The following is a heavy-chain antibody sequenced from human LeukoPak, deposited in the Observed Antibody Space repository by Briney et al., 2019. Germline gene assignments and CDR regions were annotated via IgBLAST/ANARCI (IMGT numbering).Heavy chain of an antibody. J-gene: IGHJ6*03. CDR1: GFTFSSYG. CDR3: ARDLGSSPYYYYMDV. Sequence: GGSLRLSCAASGFTFSSYGMNWVRQAPGKGLEWVSSISSSSYIYYADSVKGRFTISRDNAKNSLYLQMNSLRAEDTAVYYCARDLGSSPYYYYMDVWGKGTTVTVSS. CDR2: ISSSSYI. D-gene: IGHD6-13*01. V-gene: IGHV3-21*01.